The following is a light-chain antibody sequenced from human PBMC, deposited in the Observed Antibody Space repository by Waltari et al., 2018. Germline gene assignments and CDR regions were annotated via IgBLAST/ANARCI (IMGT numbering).Light chain of an antibody. CDR2: DVS. Sequence: QSALTQPASVSGSPGQSITISCPGTSSDVGGYNYVSWYQQHPGKAPKLMIYDVSNRPSGVANRFAGSKSGNTASLTISGLQAEDEAEYYCSSYTSSSTPYSFGTGTKVTVL. CDR3: SSYTSSSTPYS. J-gene: IGLJ1*01. CDR1: SSDVGGYNY. V-gene: IGLV2-14*01.